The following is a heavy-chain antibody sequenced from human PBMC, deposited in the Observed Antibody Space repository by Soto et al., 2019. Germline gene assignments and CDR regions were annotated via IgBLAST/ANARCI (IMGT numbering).Heavy chain of an antibody. J-gene: IGHJ4*02. Sequence: ASVKVSWKASGYTFTAYYMHWVRQAPGQGLEWMGWVSPNSGHTHYTQTFHGRVTMTSDTSITTAYMELNSLTSDDTAVYYCAKDGQYGDYGYYFDYWGQGTLVTVSS. D-gene: IGHD4-17*01. CDR3: AKDGQYGDYGYYFDY. CDR2: VSPNSGHT. V-gene: IGHV1-2*02. CDR1: GYTFTAYY.